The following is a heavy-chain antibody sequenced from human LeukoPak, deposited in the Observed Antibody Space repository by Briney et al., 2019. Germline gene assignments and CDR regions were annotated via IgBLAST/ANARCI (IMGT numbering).Heavy chain of an antibody. V-gene: IGHV3-33*06. CDR2: IWHDGNNK. Sequence: PGGSLRLSCAASGFTFSTYGMHWVRQAPGKGLQWLAVIWHDGNNKYYADSVKGRFTISRDNSKNTLYLQMNSLRVEDTAVYYCAKEKERSYFYGSGGDYWGQGTLVTVSS. CDR1: GFTFSTYG. D-gene: IGHD3-10*01. J-gene: IGHJ4*02. CDR3: AKEKERSYFYGSGGDY.